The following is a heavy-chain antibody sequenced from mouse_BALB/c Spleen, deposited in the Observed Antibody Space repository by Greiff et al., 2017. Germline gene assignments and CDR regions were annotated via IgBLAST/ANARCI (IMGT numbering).Heavy chain of an antibody. CDR3: ANYGSSYLGAMDY. CDR1: GFSLTSYG. Sequence: QVQLKESGPSLVQPSQSLSITCTVSGFSLTSYGVHWVRQSPGKGLEWLGVIWRGGSTDYNAAFMSRLSITKDNSKSQVFFKMNSLQADDTAIYYCANYGSSYLGAMDYWGQGTSVTVSS. D-gene: IGHD1-1*01. CDR2: IWRGGST. V-gene: IGHV2-5-1*01. J-gene: IGHJ4*01.